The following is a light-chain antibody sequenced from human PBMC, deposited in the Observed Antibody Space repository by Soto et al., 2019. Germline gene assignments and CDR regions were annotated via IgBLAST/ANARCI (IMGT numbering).Light chain of an antibody. CDR2: AAS. J-gene: IGKJ4*01. V-gene: IGKV1-9*01. CDR3: QQLNSYPFT. CDR1: QGISSY. Sequence: DIQLTQSPSFLSASVGDRVTITCRASQGISSYLAWYHQKPGKAPKLLISAASTLQSGVPSRFSGSGSGTEFPLTISSLQPEDFATYYCQQLNSYPFTFGGGSKVEIK.